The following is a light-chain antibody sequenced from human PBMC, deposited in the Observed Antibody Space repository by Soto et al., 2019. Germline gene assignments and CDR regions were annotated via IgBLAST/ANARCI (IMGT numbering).Light chain of an antibody. V-gene: IGLV2-14*03. Sequence: QSALTQPASVSGSPGQSITISCTGTSSDVGAYNYVSWYQHHPGKAPKIMIYDVSNRPSGVSVRFSGSKSANTASLTISGLQAEDEADYYCSSYAGSSTPVVFGTGTRSPS. J-gene: IGLJ1*01. CDR1: SSDVGAYNY. CDR3: SSYAGSSTPVV. CDR2: DVS.